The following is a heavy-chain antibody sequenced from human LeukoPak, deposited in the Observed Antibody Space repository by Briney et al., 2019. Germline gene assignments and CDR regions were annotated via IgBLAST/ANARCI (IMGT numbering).Heavy chain of an antibody. CDR2: INPNSGGT. J-gene: IGHJ4*02. CDR3: ARGGHYDYVWGSYILPDY. V-gene: IGHV1-2*02. Sequence: ASVKVSCKASGYTFTGYYMHWVRQAPGQGLEWMGWINPNSGGTNYAQKLQGRITMTTDTSTSTAYMELRSLRSDDTAVYYCARGGHYDYVWGSYILPDYWGQGTLVTVSS. D-gene: IGHD3-16*01. CDR1: GYTFTGYY.